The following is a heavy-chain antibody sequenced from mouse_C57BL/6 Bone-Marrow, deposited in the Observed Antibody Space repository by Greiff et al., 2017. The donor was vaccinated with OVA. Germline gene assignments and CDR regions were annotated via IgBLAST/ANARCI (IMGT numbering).Heavy chain of an antibody. CDR3: ARHDYGTRYYAMDY. CDR1: GFTFSDYG. D-gene: IGHD1-1*01. J-gene: IGHJ4*01. V-gene: IGHV5-15*04. Sequence: EVKVEESGGGLVQPGGSLKLSCAASGFTFSDYGMAWVRQAPRKGPEWVAFISNLAYSIYYADTVTGRFTISRENAKNTLYLEMSSLRSEDTAMYYCARHDYGTRYYAMDYWGQGTSVTVSS. CDR2: ISNLAYSI.